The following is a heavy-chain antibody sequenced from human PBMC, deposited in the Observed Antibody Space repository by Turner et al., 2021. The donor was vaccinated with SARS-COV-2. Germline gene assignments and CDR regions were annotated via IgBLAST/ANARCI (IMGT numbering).Heavy chain of an antibody. J-gene: IGHJ3*02. D-gene: IGHD3-22*01. CDR3: ARWDNYYDSSGYYPDAFDI. CDR1: GFTFSSYW. Sequence: EVQLVESGGGLVQPGGSLRLSCAASGFTFSSYWMHWVRQAPGKGLVWVSRINSDGSSTSYADSVKGRFTISRDNAKNTLYLQMNSLRAEDTAVYYCARWDNYYDSSGYYPDAFDIWGQGTMVTVSS. V-gene: IGHV3-74*01. CDR2: INSDGSST.